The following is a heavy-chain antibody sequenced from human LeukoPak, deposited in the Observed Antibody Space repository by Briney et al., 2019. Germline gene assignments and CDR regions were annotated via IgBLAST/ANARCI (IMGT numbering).Heavy chain of an antibody. V-gene: IGHV4-61*08. J-gene: IGHJ3*02. Sequence: PSETLSLTCTVSGGSISSGGYYWSWIRQPPGKGLEWIGYIYYSGSTNYNPSLKSRVTISVDTSKNQFSLKLSSVTAADTAVYYCARGGGERYMVRGPPDIWGQGTMVTVSS. D-gene: IGHD3-10*01. CDR1: GGSISSGGYY. CDR2: IYYSGST. CDR3: ARGGGERYMVRGPPDI.